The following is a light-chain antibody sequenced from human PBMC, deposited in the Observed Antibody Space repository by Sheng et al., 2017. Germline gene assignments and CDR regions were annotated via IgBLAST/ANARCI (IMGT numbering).Light chain of an antibody. CDR2: GAS. CDR3: QQYGSSPYT. Sequence: EIVLTQSPGTLSLSPGERATLSCRASQSLSGRYLAWYQQKPGQAPRLLIYGASSGATGIPDRFTGSGSGTDFSLTISRVEPEDLAVYYCQQYGSSPYTFGQGTKLQI. J-gene: IGKJ2*01. CDR1: QSLSGRY. V-gene: IGKV3-20*01.